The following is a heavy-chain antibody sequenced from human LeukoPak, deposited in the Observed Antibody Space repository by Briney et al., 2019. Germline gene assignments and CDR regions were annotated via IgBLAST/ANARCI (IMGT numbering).Heavy chain of an antibody. Sequence: ASVTVSCKASGYTFTSYAISWVRQAPGQGLEWMGGIIPIFGTANYAQKFQGRVTITADESTSTAYMELSSLRSEDTAVYYCARATRARARRWLHQYYFDYWGQGTLVTVSS. CDR3: ARATRARARRWLHQYYFDY. D-gene: IGHD5-24*01. CDR2: IIPIFGTA. V-gene: IGHV1-69*13. CDR1: GYTFTSYA. J-gene: IGHJ4*02.